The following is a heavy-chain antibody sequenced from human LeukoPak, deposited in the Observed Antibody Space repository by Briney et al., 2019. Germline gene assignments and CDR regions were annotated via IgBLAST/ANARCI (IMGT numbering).Heavy chain of an antibody. V-gene: IGHV3-23*01. J-gene: IGHJ3*02. CDR2: IRDIGIST. Sequence: GGSLRLSCAASGFTFSSYAMHWVRQAPGKGLEWISDIRDIGISTNYADSVKGRFTISRDNSKNMLNLQMNSLRLEDTAVYFCAKKRWTYHDAIDSWGHGTMVIVSS. CDR3: AKKRWTYHDAIDS. D-gene: IGHD5-24*01. CDR1: GFTFSSYA.